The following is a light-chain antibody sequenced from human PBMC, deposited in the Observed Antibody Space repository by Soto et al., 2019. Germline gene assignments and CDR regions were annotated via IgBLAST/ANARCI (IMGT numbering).Light chain of an antibody. J-gene: IGLJ1*01. CDR1: SSDVGGYNY. Sequence: QSALTQPPSASGSPGQSVTISCTGTSSDVGGYNYVSWYQQHPGKSPKLMIFEVTKRPSGVPDRFSGSKSGNTASLTVSGLLTEDEADYSCASYAGSNKVFGTGTKLTVL. CDR3: ASYAGSNKV. V-gene: IGLV2-8*01. CDR2: EVT.